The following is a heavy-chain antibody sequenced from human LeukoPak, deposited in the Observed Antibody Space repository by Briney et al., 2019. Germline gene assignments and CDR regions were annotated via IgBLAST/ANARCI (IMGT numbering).Heavy chain of an antibody. CDR2: IILIFGTA. CDR3: ARSFHSGYDYFDY. J-gene: IGHJ4*02. CDR1: GGTFSSYA. Sequence: SVKVSCKASGGTFSSYAISWVRQAPGQGLEWMGGIILIFGTANYAQKFQGRVTITADESTSTAYMELSSLRSEDTAVYYCARSFHSGYDYFDYWGQGTLVTVSS. D-gene: IGHD5-12*01. V-gene: IGHV1-69*13.